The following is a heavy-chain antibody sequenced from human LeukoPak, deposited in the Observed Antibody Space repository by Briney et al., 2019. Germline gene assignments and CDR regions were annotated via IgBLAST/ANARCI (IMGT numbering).Heavy chain of an antibody. CDR3: ARGYTEDGYNFGAXXXFDY. CDR1: GXXFSXXX. D-gene: IGHD5-24*01. Sequence: LSCAAXGXXFSXXXXXWVXXXXXXXXXXVXXXXXSSSTIYYADSVKGRFTISRDNAKNSLYLQMNSLGDEDTAVFYCARGYTEDGYNFGAXXXFDYXGQGT. V-gene: IGHV3-48*02. CDR2: XXXSSSTI. J-gene: IGHJ4*02.